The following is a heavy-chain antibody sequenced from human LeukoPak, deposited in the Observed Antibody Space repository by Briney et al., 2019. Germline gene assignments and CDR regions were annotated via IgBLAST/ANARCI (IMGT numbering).Heavy chain of an antibody. CDR1: GYTFTSYG. Sequence: ASVKVSCKASGYTFTSYGISWVRQAPGQGLEWMGWISAYNGNTNYAQKLQGRVTMTTDTSTSTAYMELRSLRSDDTAVYYCARPGEHDYENNNYYYGRDVWGQGTTVTVSS. CDR3: ARPGEHDYENNNYYYGRDV. D-gene: IGHD4-17*01. J-gene: IGHJ6*02. V-gene: IGHV1-18*01. CDR2: ISAYNGNT.